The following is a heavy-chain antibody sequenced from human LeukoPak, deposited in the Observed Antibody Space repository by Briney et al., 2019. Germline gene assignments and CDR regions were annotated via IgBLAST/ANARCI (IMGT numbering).Heavy chain of an antibody. CDR2: ISYDGTTK. V-gene: IGHV3-30*03. CDR1: GFTFSSYT. D-gene: IGHD3-3*01. J-gene: IGHJ4*02. Sequence: GGSLRLSCAASGFTFSSYTMHWVRQAPGKGLEWIAVISYDGTTKYYADSVKGRFTISRDTSKNTLYLQMDSLRADDTAVYYCARAGYYDFWSGCNYWGQGTLVTVSS. CDR3: ARAGYYDFWSGCNY.